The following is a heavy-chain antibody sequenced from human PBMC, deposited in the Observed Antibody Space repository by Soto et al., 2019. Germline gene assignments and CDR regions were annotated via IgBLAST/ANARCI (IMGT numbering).Heavy chain of an antibody. Sequence: EVQLVESGGDLVQPGGSLRLSCTASGFTLSDNWMTWVRQAPGKGLEWVADIKDDGSEKNYVDSVKGRFTISRDNPKNSLFLQMNGLRVEDTAVYYCVRGRSLSGYWGQGTLVTVSS. CDR3: VRGRSLSGY. CDR2: IKDDGSEK. V-gene: IGHV3-7*04. D-gene: IGHD3-16*01. J-gene: IGHJ4*02. CDR1: GFTLSDNW.